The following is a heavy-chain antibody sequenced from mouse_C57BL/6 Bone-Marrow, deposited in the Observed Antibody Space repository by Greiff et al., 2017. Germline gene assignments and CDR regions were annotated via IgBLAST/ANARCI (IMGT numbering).Heavy chain of an antibody. J-gene: IGHJ1*03. CDR2: IDPSDSYT. Sequence: QVQLQQPGAELVKPGASVKLSCKASGYTFTSYWMQWVKQRPGQGLEWIGEIDPSDSYTNYNQKFKGKATLTLDTSSSTAYMQLSSLTSEDSAVYYCARNSNYPYWYFDVWGTGTTVTVSS. CDR3: ARNSNYPYWYFDV. CDR1: GYTFTSYW. D-gene: IGHD2-5*01. V-gene: IGHV1-50*01.